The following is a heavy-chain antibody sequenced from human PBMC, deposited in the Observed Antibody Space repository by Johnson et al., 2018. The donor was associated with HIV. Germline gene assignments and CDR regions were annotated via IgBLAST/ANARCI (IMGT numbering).Heavy chain of an antibody. CDR1: GFSISDYY. J-gene: IGHJ3*02. D-gene: IGHD6-13*01. CDR2: IGRSGTTI. Sequence: QVQLVESGGGVVQPGGSLRLSCAASGFSISDYYMSWIRQAPGKGLEWISYIGRSGTTIYYADSVKGRFTISRDNTKNSLYLQMNSLRAEDTAVYYCTTYSIIHAFDIWGQGTMVTVSS. CDR3: TTYSIIHAFDI. V-gene: IGHV3-11*04.